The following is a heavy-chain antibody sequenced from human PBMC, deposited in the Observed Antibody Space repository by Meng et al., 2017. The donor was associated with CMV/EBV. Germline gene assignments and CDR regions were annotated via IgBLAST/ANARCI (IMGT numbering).Heavy chain of an antibody. CDR2: ISAYNGNT. CDR1: GYTFTSYG. Sequence: ASVKVSCKASGYTFTSYGISWVRQAPGQGLEWMGWISAYNGNTNYAQKLQGRLTMTTDTSTSTAYMELRSLRSDDTAVYYCARDPFIVVVPEVYGMDVWGQGTTVTVSS. CDR3: ARDPFIVVVPEVYGMDV. J-gene: IGHJ6*02. D-gene: IGHD2-2*01. V-gene: IGHV1-18*01.